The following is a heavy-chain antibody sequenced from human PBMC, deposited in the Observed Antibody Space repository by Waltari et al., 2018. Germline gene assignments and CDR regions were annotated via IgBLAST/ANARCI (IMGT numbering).Heavy chain of an antibody. D-gene: IGHD3-3*01. CDR2: IYYSGST. CDR1: GGSISSYY. CDR3: ARGDYDFWSGYYTGFGSYYYYGMDV. Sequence: QVQLQESGPGLVKPSETLSLTCTVSGGSISSYYWSWIRQPPGKGLEGIGYIYYSGSTNYNPSLKSRVTISVDTSKNQFSLKLSSVTAADTAVYYCARGDYDFWSGYYTGFGSYYYYGMDVWGQGTTVTVSS. V-gene: IGHV4-59*01. J-gene: IGHJ6*02.